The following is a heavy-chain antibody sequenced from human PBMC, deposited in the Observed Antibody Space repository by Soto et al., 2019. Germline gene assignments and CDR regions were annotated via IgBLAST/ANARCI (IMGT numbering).Heavy chain of an antibody. CDR3: ARGRRFSYGLGRGHPFDS. D-gene: IGHD5-18*01. CDR2: IIPMFDRP. CDR1: GGTFRNYA. J-gene: IGHJ5*01. Sequence: SVKVSFKASGGTFRNYAISWVRQVPGQGLEWMGSIIPMFDRPNYGQKFQGRVTITADEATSTAYMELSSLRSDDTAVYYCARGRRFSYGLGRGHPFDSWGQGTLVTVSS. V-gene: IGHV1-69*13.